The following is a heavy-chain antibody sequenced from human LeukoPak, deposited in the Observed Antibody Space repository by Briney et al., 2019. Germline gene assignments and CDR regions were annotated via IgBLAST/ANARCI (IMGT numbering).Heavy chain of an antibody. J-gene: IGHJ4*02. CDR2: IRYDGTRK. CDR1: GFSFSRNG. D-gene: IGHD6-13*01. CDR3: AKDGNLAADGLFDY. Sequence: GGSLRLSCAASGFSFSRNGMHWVRQNPGKGLEWVAFIRYDGTRKYFADSVKGRFTISRDNSNNTLYLQMNSLTTADTAVYYCAKDGNLAADGLFDYWGQGTRVTASS. V-gene: IGHV3-30*02.